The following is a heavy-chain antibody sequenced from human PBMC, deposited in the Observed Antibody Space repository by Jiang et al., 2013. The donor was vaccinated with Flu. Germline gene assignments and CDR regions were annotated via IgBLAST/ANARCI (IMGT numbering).Heavy chain of an antibody. CDR3: ARDIRYTSGFFDP. CDR2: INTNTGNP. J-gene: IGHJ5*02. CDR1: GYSFTNYA. D-gene: IGHD6-19*01. V-gene: IGHV7-4-1*02. Sequence: EVKKPGASVKVSCKASGYSFTNYAVNWVRQAPGQGLEWMGWINTNTGNPTYAQDFSGRFVFSLDTSVSTAYLQISSLKAEDTAVYYCARDIRYTSGFFDPWGQGTLVTVSS.